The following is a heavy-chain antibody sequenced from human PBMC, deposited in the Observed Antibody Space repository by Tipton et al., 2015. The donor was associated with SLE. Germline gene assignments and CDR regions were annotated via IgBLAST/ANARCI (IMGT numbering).Heavy chain of an antibody. CDR2: MNPNSGNT. D-gene: IGHD5-24*01. J-gene: IGHJ4*02. Sequence: QLVQSGAEVKKPGASVKVSCKASGYTFTSFDINWVRQATGQGLEWMGWMNPNSGNTAYAQKFQGRVTMTRDTSISTAYMELSSLRSEDTTVYYCARAPPQLGFDYWGQGTLVTVSS. CDR1: GYTFTSFD. V-gene: IGHV1-8*01. CDR3: ARAPPQLGFDY.